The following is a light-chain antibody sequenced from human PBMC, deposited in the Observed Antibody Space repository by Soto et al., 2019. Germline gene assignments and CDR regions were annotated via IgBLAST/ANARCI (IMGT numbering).Light chain of an antibody. CDR2: SNN. Sequence: QSVLTQLPSASGTPGQRVIISCSGSTSNFGGNSANWYQQFPGTAPKVLIYSNNQRPSGVPDRFSGSKSGTSASLAISGLQSEDEADYYCAAWDDSLNGWVFGGGTKVTVL. J-gene: IGLJ3*02. CDR3: AAWDDSLNGWV. V-gene: IGLV1-44*01. CDR1: TSNFGGNS.